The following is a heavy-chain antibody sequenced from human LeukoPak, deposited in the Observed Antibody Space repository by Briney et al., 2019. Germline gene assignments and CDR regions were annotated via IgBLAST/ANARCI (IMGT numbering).Heavy chain of an antibody. V-gene: IGHV4-34*01. CDR1: GGSFSGYY. D-gene: IGHD3-10*01. CDR2: INHSGST. Sequence: SETLSLTCAVYGGSFSGYYWSWIRQPPGKGLEWIGEINHSGSTNYNPSLKSRVTISVDTSKNQFSLKLSSVTAADTAVYYCARHSRVDYYGSGSYYRGFDYWGQGTLVTDSS. J-gene: IGHJ4*02. CDR3: ARHSRVDYYGSGSYYRGFDY.